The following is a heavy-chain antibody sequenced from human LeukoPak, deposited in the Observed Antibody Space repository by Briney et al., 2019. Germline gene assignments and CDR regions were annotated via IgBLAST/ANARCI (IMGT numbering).Heavy chain of an antibody. D-gene: IGHD3-10*01. CDR1: GGSISSYY. CDR2: ILNGGST. V-gene: IGHV4-4*07. CDR3: TRGSMGGSGSYYKDYYYGMDV. J-gene: IGHJ6*02. Sequence: KPSESLSLTCTVSGGSISSYYWTWIRQPAGKGLEWIGRILNGGSTNYNPSLKSRLTISVDTSKNQFSLKLTSVPAADTAVYYCTRGSMGGSGSYYKDYYYGMDVWGQGTTVTVS.